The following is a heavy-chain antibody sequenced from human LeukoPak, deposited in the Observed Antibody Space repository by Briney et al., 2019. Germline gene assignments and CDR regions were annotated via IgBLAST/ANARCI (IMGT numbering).Heavy chain of an antibody. D-gene: IGHD3-10*02. J-gene: IGHJ6*04. V-gene: IGHV3-48*04. CDR2: ISSSGSTI. CDR1: GFTFSSYS. CDR3: AELGITMIGGV. Sequence: PWGSLRLSCAASGFTFSSYSMNWVRQAPGKGLEWVSYISSSGSTIYYADSVKGRFTISRDNAKNSLDLQMNSLRAEDTAVYYCAELGITMIGGVWGKGTTVTISS.